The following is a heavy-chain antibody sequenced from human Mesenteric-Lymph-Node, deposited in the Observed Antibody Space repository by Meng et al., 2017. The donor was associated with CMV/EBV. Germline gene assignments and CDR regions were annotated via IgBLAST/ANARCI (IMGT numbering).Heavy chain of an antibody. V-gene: IGHV1-3*01. CDR2: INVGNGNT. CDR1: GYTFTTYD. Sequence: KASGYTFTTYDIHWVRQAPGQGLEWMALINVGNGNTRYSQKFQGRASITRDTSATIAYMELSSLTSEDTAVYYCARDDYTSGWTYFEYWGQGTLVTVSS. D-gene: IGHD6-19*01. J-gene: IGHJ4*02. CDR3: ARDDYTSGWTYFEY.